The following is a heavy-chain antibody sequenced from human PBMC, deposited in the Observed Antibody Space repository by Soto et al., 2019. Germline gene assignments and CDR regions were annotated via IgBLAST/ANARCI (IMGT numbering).Heavy chain of an antibody. CDR1: GLTFSDSY. J-gene: IGHJ4*02. CDR3: ARESEHLTSKFVY. Sequence: PGGSLRLSFPPSGLTFSDSYMSWIGQAPGTGLEWVSSISSTTNYIYYADSMKGRFTVSRDNAKNSVYLDMNSLSAEDTAVYYLARESEHLTSKFVYWCQAPRVTVSS. V-gene: IGHV3-11*05. CDR2: ISSTTNYI.